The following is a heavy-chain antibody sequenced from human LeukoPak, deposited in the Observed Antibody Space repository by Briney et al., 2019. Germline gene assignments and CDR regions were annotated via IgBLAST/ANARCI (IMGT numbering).Heavy chain of an antibody. V-gene: IGHV1-69*05. J-gene: IGHJ4*02. CDR2: IIPIFGTA. CDR1: GGTFSSYA. Sequence: SVKVSCKASGGTFSSYAISWVRQAPGRGLEWMGGIIPIFGTANYAQKFQGRVTITTDESTSTAYMELSSLRSEDTAVYYCARDRPDIVGVSRGFDYWGQGTLVTVSS. CDR3: ARDRPDIVGVSRGFDY. D-gene: IGHD1-26*01.